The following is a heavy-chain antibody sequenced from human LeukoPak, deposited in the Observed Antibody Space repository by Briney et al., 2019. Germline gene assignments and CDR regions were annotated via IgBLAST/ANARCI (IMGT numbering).Heavy chain of an antibody. CDR3: ARAALQLWLHPDY. D-gene: IGHD5-18*01. Sequence: SQTLSLTCTVSGGSISSGDYYWSWIRQPPGKGLEWIGYIYYSGSTYYNPSLKSRVTISVDTSKNQFSLKLSSVAAADTSVYYCARAALQLWLHPDYWGQGTLVTVSS. J-gene: IGHJ4*02. CDR1: GGSISSGDYY. V-gene: IGHV4-30-4*08. CDR2: IYYSGST.